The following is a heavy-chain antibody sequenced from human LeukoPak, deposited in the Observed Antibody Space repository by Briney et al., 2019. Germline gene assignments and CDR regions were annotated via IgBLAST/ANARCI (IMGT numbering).Heavy chain of an antibody. CDR3: ARDMPGRDCSGGSCYGYGLDV. Sequence: GGSLRLSCAASGFSLRSNSMNWVRQAPGKGLEWVCSITSNRSFIYHAESMKGRFTISRDNAKNSLYLQMNSLRAEDTAVYYCARDMPGRDCSGGSCYGYGLDVWGQGTTVIVSS. J-gene: IGHJ6*02. V-gene: IGHV3-21*01. CDR1: GFSLRSNS. CDR2: ITSNRSFI. D-gene: IGHD2-15*01.